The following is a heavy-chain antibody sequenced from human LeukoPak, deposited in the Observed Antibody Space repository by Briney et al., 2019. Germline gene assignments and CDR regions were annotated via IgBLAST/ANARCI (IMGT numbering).Heavy chain of an antibody. J-gene: IGHJ4*02. CDR1: GFTFSSYE. CDR3: AKDQNYYGSGSYLFDY. D-gene: IGHD3-10*01. Sequence: GGSLRLSCAASGFTFSSYEMNWVRQAPGKGLEWVSYISSSGSTIYYADSVKGRFTISRDNSKNTLYLQMNSLRAEDTAVYYCAKDQNYYGSGSYLFDYWGQGTLVTVSS. V-gene: IGHV3-48*03. CDR2: ISSSGSTI.